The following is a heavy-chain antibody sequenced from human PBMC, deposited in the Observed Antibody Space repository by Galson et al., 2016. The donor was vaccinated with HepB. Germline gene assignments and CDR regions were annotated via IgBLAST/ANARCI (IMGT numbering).Heavy chain of an antibody. CDR2: IYYSGST. D-gene: IGHD3-10*01. V-gene: IGHV4-39*01. J-gene: IGHJ6*02. CDR1: GGSISSSSYY. CDR3: VGHLRGGYGMDV. Sequence: TLSLTCTVSGGSISSSSYYWGCIRQPPGKGLEWIGSIYYSGSTYYNPSLKSRVTISVDTSKNQFSLKLSSVTAADTAVYYCVGHLRGGYGMDVWGQGTTVTVSS.